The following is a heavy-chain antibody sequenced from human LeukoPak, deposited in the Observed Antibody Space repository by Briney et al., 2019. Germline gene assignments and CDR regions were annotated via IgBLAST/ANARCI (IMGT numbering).Heavy chain of an antibody. V-gene: IGHV1-69*13. CDR1: GGTFSSYA. J-gene: IGHJ6*03. CDR2: ITPIFGTA. D-gene: IGHD2-2*01. CDR3: ASGYCSSTSCYYYYYMDV. Sequence: SVKVSCKASGGTFSSYAISWVRQAPGQGLEWMGGITPIFGTANYAQKFQGRVTITADESTSTAYMELSSLRSEDTAVYYCASGYCSSTSCYYYYYMDVWGKGTTVTVSS.